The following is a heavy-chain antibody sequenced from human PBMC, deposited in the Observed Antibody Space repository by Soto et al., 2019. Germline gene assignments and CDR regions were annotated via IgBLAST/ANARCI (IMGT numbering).Heavy chain of an antibody. CDR3: ARDPFHYDSSGYYSVY. CDR2: ISTYNDNT. CDR1: GYTFSSYG. D-gene: IGHD3-22*01. Sequence: QVPLVQSGAEVKKPGASVKVSCKASGYTFSSYGITWVRQAPGQGLEWMGWISTYNDNTKYAQKVQGRVTMTTDASTSTAYMELTSLRSDDTAIYYCARDPFHYDSSGYYSVYWGQGTLVTVSS. V-gene: IGHV1-18*01. J-gene: IGHJ4*02.